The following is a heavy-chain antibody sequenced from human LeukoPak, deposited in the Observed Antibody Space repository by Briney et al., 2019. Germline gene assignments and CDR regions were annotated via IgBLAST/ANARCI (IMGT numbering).Heavy chain of an antibody. CDR3: ARWGETGDYAVHAFDI. V-gene: IGHV4-59*01. D-gene: IGHD2-21*02. CDR1: GVSISSYY. Sequence: PSETLSLTCTVSGVSISSYYWNWMRQSPGEGLEWIGYGHHSGAANYNPSLRSRVTISVDTSKNQFSLKVNSVSAAHTAVYYCARWGETGDYAVHAFDIWGQGTMVTVSS. CDR2: GHHSGAA. J-gene: IGHJ3*02.